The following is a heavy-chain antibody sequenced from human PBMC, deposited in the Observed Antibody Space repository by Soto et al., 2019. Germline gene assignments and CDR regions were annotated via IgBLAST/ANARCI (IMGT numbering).Heavy chain of an antibody. CDR1: GGSISSGGYY. CDR3: ARSRGLEGYYFDY. D-gene: IGHD3-10*01. Sequence: QVQLQESGPGLEKSSQTLSLTCTVSGGSISSGGYYWSWIRQHPGKGLEWIGYIYYSWSTYYNPSLKSRVTISVDMSQNQFSLKLNSVTAADTAVYYCARSRGLEGYYFDYWGQGTLVTVSS. V-gene: IGHV4-31*03. CDR2: IYYSWST. J-gene: IGHJ4*02.